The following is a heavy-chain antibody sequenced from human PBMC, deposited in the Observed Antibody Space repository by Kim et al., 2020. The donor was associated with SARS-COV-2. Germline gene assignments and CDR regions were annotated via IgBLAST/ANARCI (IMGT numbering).Heavy chain of an antibody. V-gene: IGHV3-15*01. J-gene: IGHJ4*02. CDR2: IKSKTDGETI. D-gene: IGHD3-10*01. CDR1: GFSFTNAW. Sequence: GGSLRLSCVVSGFSFTNAWMNWVRQAPGKGLEWVGRIKSKTDGETIHYAAPVQGRFTISRDDSKNTVYLQMNTLKTEDTGVYYFWDHNGAGSWDHWGQGTLVTVSS. CDR3: WDHNGAGSWDH.